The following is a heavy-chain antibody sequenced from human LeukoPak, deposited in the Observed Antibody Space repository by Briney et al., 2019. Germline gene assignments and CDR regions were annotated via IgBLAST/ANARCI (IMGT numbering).Heavy chain of an antibody. D-gene: IGHD5-18*01. Sequence: GGSLRLSCAASGFTVSSNYMSWVRQAPGKGLEWVSVIYSGGSTYYADSVKGRFTISRDNSKNTLHLQMNSLRAEDTAVYYCARDQDTAMLDYWGQGTLVAVSS. V-gene: IGHV3-66*01. CDR2: IYSGGST. CDR3: ARDQDTAMLDY. CDR1: GFTVSSNY. J-gene: IGHJ4*02.